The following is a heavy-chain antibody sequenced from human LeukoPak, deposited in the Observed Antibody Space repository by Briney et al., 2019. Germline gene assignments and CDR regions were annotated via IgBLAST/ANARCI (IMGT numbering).Heavy chain of an antibody. CDR2: IHNSGST. J-gene: IGHJ6*03. Sequence: PSETLSLTCTVSGGSIGSHYWSWIRQPPGKGLEWIGYIHNSGSTNCNPSLKSRVTISEDRSRSQFSLNVTSVTAADTAVYYCARADTYYFMGVWGKGTTITVSS. CDR3: ARADTYYFMGV. CDR1: GGSIGSHY. V-gene: IGHV4-59*11.